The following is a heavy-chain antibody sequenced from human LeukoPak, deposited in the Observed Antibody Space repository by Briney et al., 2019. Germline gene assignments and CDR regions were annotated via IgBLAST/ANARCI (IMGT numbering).Heavy chain of an antibody. V-gene: IGHV4-59*01. CDR2: IYYSGST. J-gene: IGHJ3*02. CDR1: GGSISSYY. CDR3: ARNPPPNYGSGSYKEGAFDI. D-gene: IGHD3-10*01. Sequence: SETLSLTCTVSGGSISSYYWSWIRQPPGKGLEWIGYIYYSGSTNYNPSLKGRVTISVDTSKNQFSLKLSSVTAADTAVYYCARNPPPNYGSGSYKEGAFDIWGQGTMVTVSS.